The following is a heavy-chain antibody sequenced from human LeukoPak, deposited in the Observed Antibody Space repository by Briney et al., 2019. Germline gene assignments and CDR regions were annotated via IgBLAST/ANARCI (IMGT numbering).Heavy chain of an antibody. J-gene: IGHJ5*02. D-gene: IGHD3-22*01. V-gene: IGHV4-34*01. CDR1: GGSFSGYY. CDR3: ARYFSSSGYYFPYNWFDP. CDR2: INHSGST. Sequence: SETLPLTCAVYGGSFSGYYWSWIRQPPGKGLEWIGEINHSGSTNYNPSLKSRVTISVDTSKNQFSLKLSSVTAADTAVYYCARYFSSSGYYFPYNWFDPWGQGTLVTVSS.